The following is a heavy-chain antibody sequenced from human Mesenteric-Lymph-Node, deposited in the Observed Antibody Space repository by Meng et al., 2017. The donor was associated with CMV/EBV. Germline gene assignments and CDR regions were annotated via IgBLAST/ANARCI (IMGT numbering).Heavy chain of an antibody. CDR3: ARGDTWRCSTTSCYRMDV. CDR1: GYTFVNYY. J-gene: IGHJ6*02. CDR2: INPSGGAT. D-gene: IGHD2-2*02. Sequence: ASVKVSCKASGYTFVNYYMHWVRQAPGQGLEWMGIINPSGGATTYTQKFQGRVNMTRDTSTNTVYMELSSLRSDDTAVYYCARGDTWRCSTTSCYRMDVWGQGTTVTVSS. V-gene: IGHV1-46*01.